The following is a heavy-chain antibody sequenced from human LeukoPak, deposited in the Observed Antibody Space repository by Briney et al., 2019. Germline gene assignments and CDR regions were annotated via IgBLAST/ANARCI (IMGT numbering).Heavy chain of an antibody. CDR2: IYYSGST. Sequence: SETLSLTCTVSGGSISSSSYYWGWIRQPPGKGLEWIGSIYYSGSTYYNPSLKSRVTISVDTSKNQFSLKLSSVTAADTAVYYCAGDLGILRFGAFDIWGQGTMVTVSS. D-gene: IGHD5/OR15-5a*01. V-gene: IGHV4-39*07. J-gene: IGHJ3*02. CDR3: AGDLGILRFGAFDI. CDR1: GGSISSSSYY.